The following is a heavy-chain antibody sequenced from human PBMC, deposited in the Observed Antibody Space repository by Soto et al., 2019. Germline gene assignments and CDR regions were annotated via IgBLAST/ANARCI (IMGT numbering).Heavy chain of an antibody. J-gene: IGHJ6*02. Sequence: GGSRRLPCLASAFTLSNFDIHRVRRAPGKSMEWVAVISYEGSKKYYPGSGKGRFTVARDNSNNTLFLEMNSLRVEDTAVYYCAREGVAPSAIGHYYYGMDVWGQGTTVTVSS. V-gene: IGHV3-30-3*01. CDR1: AFTLSNFD. CDR3: AREGVAPSAIGHYYYGMDV. CDR2: ISYEGSKK. D-gene: IGHD2-2*02.